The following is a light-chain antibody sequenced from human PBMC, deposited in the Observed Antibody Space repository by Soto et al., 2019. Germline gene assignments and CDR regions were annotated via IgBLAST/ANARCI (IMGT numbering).Light chain of an antibody. J-gene: IGKJ1*01. CDR2: KXS. CDR1: HTIIIW. CDR3: QHYKSDSEA. V-gene: IGKV1-5*03. Sequence: DIQLTQSPSSLSSSVGDRVTITXRASHTIIIWLAWYQQKPGXAPKXXXDKXSTLKRGGPSRLSGSGSGTEFTLTISSLQPYYFATYYCQHYKSDSEAFGQGTKVDIK.